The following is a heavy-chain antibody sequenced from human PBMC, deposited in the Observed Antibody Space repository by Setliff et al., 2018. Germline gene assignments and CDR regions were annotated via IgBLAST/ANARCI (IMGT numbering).Heavy chain of an antibody. CDR1: GFTLTSYP. CDR2: INPDNGNR. CDR3: TRDFLGATASFDI. J-gene: IGHJ3*02. Sequence: ASVKVSCKASGFTLTSYPIHWVRQAPGQRLEWMGWINPDNGNRKYSQRFQGRVTITRDTSASTVFLELSALRSEDTAVYYCTRDFLGATASFDIWGQGTMVTVSS. D-gene: IGHD3-3*01. V-gene: IGHV1-3*01.